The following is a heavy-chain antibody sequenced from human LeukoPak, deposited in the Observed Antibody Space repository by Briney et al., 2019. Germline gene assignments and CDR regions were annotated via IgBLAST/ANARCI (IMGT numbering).Heavy chain of an antibody. Sequence: KPSETLSLTCAVSGYSISSGYYWGWIRQPPGKGLEWIGSINHSGSTYYNPSLKSRVTTSIDTSKNQFSLNLSSVTAADTAVYYCSRGGNFAFWGQGTLVTVSS. CDR3: SRGGNFAF. J-gene: IGHJ4*02. V-gene: IGHV4-38-2*01. CDR1: GYSISSGYY. CDR2: INHSGST.